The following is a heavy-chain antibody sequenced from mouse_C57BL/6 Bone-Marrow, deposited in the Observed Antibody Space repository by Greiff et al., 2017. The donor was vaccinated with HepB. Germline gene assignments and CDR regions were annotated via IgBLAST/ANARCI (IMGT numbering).Heavy chain of an antibody. J-gene: IGHJ2*01. CDR1: GFSLTSYA. CDR2: IWTGGGT. D-gene: IGHD2-5*01. CDR3: ATAYYSNYVGFDY. V-gene: IGHV2-9-1*01. Sequence: VKLVESGPGLVAPSQSLSITCTVSGFSLTSYAISWVRQPPGKGLEWLGVIWTGGGTNYNSALKSRLSISKDNSKSQVFLKMNSLQTDDTARYYCATAYYSNYVGFDYWGQGTTLTVSS.